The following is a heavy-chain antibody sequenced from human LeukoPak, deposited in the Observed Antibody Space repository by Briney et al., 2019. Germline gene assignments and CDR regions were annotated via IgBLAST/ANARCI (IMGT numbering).Heavy chain of an antibody. D-gene: IGHD6-19*01. V-gene: IGHV4-34*01. CDR3: ARGGGWHYYYYGMDV. CDR1: GGSFSGYY. CDR2: INHSGST. Sequence: PSETLSLTCAVYGGSFSGYYWSWIRQPPGKGLEWIGEINHSGSTNYDPSLKSRVTISVDTSKNQFSLKLSSVTAADTAVYNCARGGGWHYYYYGMDVWGKGTTVTVSS. J-gene: IGHJ6*04.